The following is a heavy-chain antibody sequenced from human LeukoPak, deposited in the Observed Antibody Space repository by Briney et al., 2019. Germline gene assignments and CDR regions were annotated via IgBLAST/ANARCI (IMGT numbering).Heavy chain of an antibody. D-gene: IGHD3-10*01. V-gene: IGHV1-18*01. J-gene: IGHJ4*02. CDR2: ISAYNGNT. CDR3: ASGPLLWFGELLLHYFDY. CDR1: GYTFTSYG. Sequence: ASVKVSCKASGYTFTSYGISWVRQAPGQGLEWMGWISAYNGNTNYAQKLQGRVTMTTDTSTSTAYMELRSLRSDDTAVYYCASGPLLWFGELLLHYFDYWGQGPLVTVSS.